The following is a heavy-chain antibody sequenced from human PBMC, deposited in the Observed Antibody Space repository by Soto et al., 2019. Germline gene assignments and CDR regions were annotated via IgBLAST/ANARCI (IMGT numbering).Heavy chain of an antibody. D-gene: IGHD3-10*01. J-gene: IGHJ4*02. CDR3: AKSKVVRGVIIRFFDY. V-gene: IGHV3-9*01. CDR2: ISWNSGSI. CDR1: GFTFDDYA. Sequence: EVQLVESGGGLVQPGRSLRLSCAASGFTFDDYAMHWVRQAPGKGLAWVSGISWNSGSIGYADSVKGRFTISRDNAKNSLDLQMNSLRAEDTALYYCAKSKVVRGVIIRFFDYWGQGTLVTVSS.